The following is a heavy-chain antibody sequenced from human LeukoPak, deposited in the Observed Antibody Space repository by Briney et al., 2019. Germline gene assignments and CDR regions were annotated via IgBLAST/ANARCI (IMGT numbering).Heavy chain of an antibody. V-gene: IGHV1-2*02. CDR1: GHCFTVYY. CDR2: INPNSGGT. J-gene: IGHJ4*02. Sequence: GASVKVSCKASGHCFTVYYVHWARQAPGQGLEWMRWINPNSGGTNYAQKFQGRVTMTRETAFSTAYMELKPRTHPCMAVHVCALTYNYDSSGYYFDYWGQGTLVTVSS. D-gene: IGHD3-22*01. CDR3: ALTYNYDSSGYYFDY.